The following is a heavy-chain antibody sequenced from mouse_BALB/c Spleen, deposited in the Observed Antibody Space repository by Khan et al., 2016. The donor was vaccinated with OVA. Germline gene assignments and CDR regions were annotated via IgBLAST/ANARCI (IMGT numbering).Heavy chain of an antibody. CDR3: TRHGYVAWFTY. V-gene: IGHV1S135*01. CDR1: GYSFTSYY. Sequence: VQLKESGPELMKPGASVKISCKASGYSFTSYYIHWVMQSPGKSLEWIGYIDPFSGRTTYTQKFKGKATLTVDKSSSTAYIPLSNLTSEDAAVYYCTRHGYVAWFTYWGQGTLVTVSA. J-gene: IGHJ3*01. CDR2: IDPFSGRT. D-gene: IGHD2-2*01.